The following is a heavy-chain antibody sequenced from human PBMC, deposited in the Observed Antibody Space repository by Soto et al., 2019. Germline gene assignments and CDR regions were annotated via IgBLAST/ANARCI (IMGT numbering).Heavy chain of an antibody. CDR1: GFTFSSYA. CDR3: ARDQGYYDSGGYLFDY. V-gene: IGHV3-30-3*01. Sequence: GGSLRLSCAASGFTFSSYAMHWVRQAPGKGLEWVAAISYDGSNKYYADSVKGRFTISRDNFKNTLYLQMNSLRAEDKAVYYCARDQGYYDSGGYLFDYWGQGTLVTVSS. J-gene: IGHJ4*02. D-gene: IGHD3-22*01. CDR2: ISYDGSNK.